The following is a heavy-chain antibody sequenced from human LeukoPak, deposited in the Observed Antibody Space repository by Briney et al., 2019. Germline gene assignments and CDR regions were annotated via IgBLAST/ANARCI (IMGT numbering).Heavy chain of an antibody. D-gene: IGHD1-26*01. CDR1: GYTFTSYD. V-gene: IGHV1-8*01. Sequence: ASVKVSCKASGYTFTSYDISWVRQATGQGLEWMGRMNPNSGNTDYAQKFLGRVTMTRNTSISTAYMELSSLRSDDTAVYYCARVHYSGTYFSQNYFDYWGQGTLATVSS. CDR3: ARVHYSGTYFSQNYFDY. CDR2: MNPNSGNT. J-gene: IGHJ4*02.